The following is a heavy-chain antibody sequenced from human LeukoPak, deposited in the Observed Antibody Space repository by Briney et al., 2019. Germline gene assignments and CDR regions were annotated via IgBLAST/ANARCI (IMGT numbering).Heavy chain of an antibody. J-gene: IGHJ4*02. CDR1: GYTFTGHF. Sequence: ASVKVSCKASGYTFTGHFIHWVRQAPGQGLEWMGWSNPNSGGTNYAQKFQGRVTMTRDTSISTAYMELSRVISDDTAVYYCAREYSRYSGTYYDYWGQGTLVTVSS. CDR2: SNPNSGGT. D-gene: IGHD5-12*01. V-gene: IGHV1-2*02. CDR3: AREYSRYSGTYYDY.